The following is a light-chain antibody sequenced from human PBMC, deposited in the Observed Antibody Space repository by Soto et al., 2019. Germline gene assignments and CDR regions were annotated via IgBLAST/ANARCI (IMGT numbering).Light chain of an antibody. V-gene: IGLV3-21*02. Sequence: SYELTQPPSVSVAPGQTARITCGGNNIESKSVNWYQQKPGQAPVLVVYDDSDRPSGIPERFSGSNSGNTATLIINTAEGGDEADYYCQVWDSDNNPFYVFAAGTKVTVL. CDR2: DDS. J-gene: IGLJ1*01. CDR3: QVWDSDNNPFYV. CDR1: NIESKS.